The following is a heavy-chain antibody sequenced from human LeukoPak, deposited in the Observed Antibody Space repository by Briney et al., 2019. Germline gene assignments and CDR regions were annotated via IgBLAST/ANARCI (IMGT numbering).Heavy chain of an antibody. V-gene: IGHV3-43*02. D-gene: IGHD6-13*01. CDR3: AKVGLYSSLVGSAFDI. CDR1: GFTFDDYA. CDR2: IRGDGKTT. J-gene: IGHJ3*02. Sequence: GRSLRLSCAASGFTFDDYAMQWVRQPPGMGLEWVSLIRGDGKTTYYEAFVKGRITSSRANSKNSLYLQMNSLRTEDSAFYYCAKVGLYSSLVGSAFDIWGQGTLVPVSS.